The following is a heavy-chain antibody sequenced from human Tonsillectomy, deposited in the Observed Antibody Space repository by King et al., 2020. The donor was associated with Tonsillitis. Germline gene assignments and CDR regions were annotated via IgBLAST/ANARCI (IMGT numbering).Heavy chain of an antibody. CDR2: ISSSGRTI. D-gene: IGHD4-17*01. V-gene: IGHV3-11*01. J-gene: IGHJ4*02. Sequence: QLVQSGGGSVKPGGSLRLSCATSGFTFSGYCMSWIRQAPGKGLEWLSYISSSGRTIYYADSVKDRFTISRDNAEKSLYLQMNSLRAEDTSVYYCARYGGRGGDPRPYFFDYWGQGALVTVSS. CDR3: ARYGGRGGDPRPYFFDY. CDR1: GFTFSGYC.